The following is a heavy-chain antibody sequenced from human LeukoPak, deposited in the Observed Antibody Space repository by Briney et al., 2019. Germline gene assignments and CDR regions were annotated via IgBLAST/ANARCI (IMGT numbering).Heavy chain of an antibody. D-gene: IGHD6-25*01. Sequence: PGGSLRLSCAASGFTFNAHAMNWVRQAPGKGLEWVAAITASGATTYYADSVKGRFTISRDGPQSTLYLQMNSLRAEDTAVYYCARAEAAGDKRGGYYYFYMDVWGKGTTVTVSS. CDR1: GFTFNAHA. J-gene: IGHJ6*03. CDR2: ITASGATT. CDR3: ARAEAAGDKRGGYYYFYMDV. V-gene: IGHV3-23*01.